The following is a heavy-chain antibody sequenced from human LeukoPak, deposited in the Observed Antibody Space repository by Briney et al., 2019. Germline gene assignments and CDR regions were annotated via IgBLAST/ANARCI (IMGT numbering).Heavy chain of an antibody. J-gene: IGHJ4*02. D-gene: IGHD6-19*01. Sequence: RPSETLSLTCTVSGGSISSYYWSWIRQPPGKGLEWIGYIYYSGSTKYNPSLKSRVTISVDTSKNQFSLKVSSVTAADTAVYYCATRRIAVAAPFDFWGQGTLVTVSS. CDR3: ATRRIAVAAPFDF. CDR2: IYYSGST. CDR1: GGSISSYY. V-gene: IGHV4-59*01.